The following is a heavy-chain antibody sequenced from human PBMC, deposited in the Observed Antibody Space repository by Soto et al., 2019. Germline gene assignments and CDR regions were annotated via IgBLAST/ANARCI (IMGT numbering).Heavy chain of an antibody. V-gene: IGHV5-51*01. CDR1: GYNFTSYG. CDR2: IYPGDSDT. Sequence: GESLKISCKGSGYNFTSYGIGWVRQMPGKGLEWMGIIYPGDSDTRYSPSFQGQVTISADKSISTAYLQWSSLKASDTAMYYCARYYYDSSGYLDAFDIWGQGTLVTVSS. J-gene: IGHJ3*02. CDR3: ARYYYDSSGYLDAFDI. D-gene: IGHD3-22*01.